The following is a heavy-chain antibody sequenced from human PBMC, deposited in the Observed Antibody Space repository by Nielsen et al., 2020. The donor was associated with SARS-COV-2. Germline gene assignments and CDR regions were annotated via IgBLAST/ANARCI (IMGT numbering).Heavy chain of an antibody. CDR3: ASPEGYYAPFDY. CDR2: ISGSGGST. CDR1: GFTFSSYS. V-gene: IGHV3-23*01. J-gene: IGHJ4*02. D-gene: IGHD3-10*01. Sequence: GGSLRLSCAASGFTFSSYSMNWVRQAPGKGLEWVSAISGSGGSTYYADSVKGRFTISRDNSKNTLYLQMNSLRAEDTAVYYCASPEGYYAPFDYWGQGTLVTVSS.